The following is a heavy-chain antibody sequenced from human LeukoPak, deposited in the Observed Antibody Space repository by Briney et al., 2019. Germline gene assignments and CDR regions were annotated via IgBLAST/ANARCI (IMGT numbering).Heavy chain of an antibody. J-gene: IGHJ4*02. D-gene: IGHD1-26*01. CDR1: GFAFSTYW. CDR3: ARGSGSYDY. CDR2: LNQDGSEK. Sequence: GGSLRLSCAASGFAFSTYWMNWVRQAPGKGLEWVANLNQDGSEKYYVDSVKGRFTISRDNAKNSLYLQMNSLRAEDTAVYYCARGSGSYDYWGQGTLVTVSS. V-gene: IGHV3-7*03.